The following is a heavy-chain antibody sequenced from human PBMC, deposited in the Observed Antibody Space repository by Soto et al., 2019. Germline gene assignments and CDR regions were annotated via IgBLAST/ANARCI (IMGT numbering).Heavy chain of an antibody. V-gene: IGHV4-61*01. Sequence: PSETLSLTCTVSGGSVSSGSYDWSWIRQPPGKGLEWIGYIYYSGSTNYNPSLKSRVTISVDTSKNQFSLKLSSVTAANTAVYYCARSNLYGSGSYALDVWGQGTTVTVSS. CDR1: GGSVSSGSYD. CDR3: ARSNLYGSGSYALDV. D-gene: IGHD3-10*01. CDR2: IYYSGST. J-gene: IGHJ6*02.